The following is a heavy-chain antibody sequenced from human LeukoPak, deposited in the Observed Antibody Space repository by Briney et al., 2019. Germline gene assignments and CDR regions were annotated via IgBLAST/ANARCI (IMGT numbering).Heavy chain of an antibody. V-gene: IGHV4-4*02. D-gene: IGHD3-22*01. CDR2: IYHSGST. J-gene: IGHJ3*02. CDR3: ARGRRITMIVVVITTSGRSSGAFDI. Sequence: SETLSLTCAVSGGSFSSSNCWSWVRQPPGKGLEWIGEIYHSGSTNYSPSLKSRVTISVDKSKNQFSLKLSSVTAADTAVYYCARGRRITMIVVVITTSGRSSGAFDIWGQGTMVTVSS. CDR1: GGSFSSSNC.